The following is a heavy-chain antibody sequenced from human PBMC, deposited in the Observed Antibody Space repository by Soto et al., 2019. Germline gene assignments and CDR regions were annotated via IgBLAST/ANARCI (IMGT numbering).Heavy chain of an antibody. J-gene: IGHJ3*01. CDR3: AKSRAVADAFDF. Sequence: EVQVLESGGGLVQPGGSLRLSCAASGFTFSTYAMSWVRQAPGKGLEWVSSISGSGSGSGINTYYADSVKGRFTISRDKAKNTLSRQRHSLRVDDTAVYDWAKSRAVADAFDFWGQGTMVTVSS. CDR1: GFTFSTYA. V-gene: IGHV3-23*01. CDR2: ISGSGSGSGINT. D-gene: IGHD6-19*01.